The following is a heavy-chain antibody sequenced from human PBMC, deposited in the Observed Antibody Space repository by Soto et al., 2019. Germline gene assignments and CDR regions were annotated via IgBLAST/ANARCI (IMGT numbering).Heavy chain of an antibody. D-gene: IGHD5-12*01. V-gene: IGHV4-59*01. CDR3: ARGYDWFDP. J-gene: IGHJ5*02. Sequence: QVQLQESGPGLVEPSETLSLTCSVSGDSISSSYWSWIRQPPGKGLEWLGYIYYSGSTNYNPSLKSRVTISLDTSTNQFSRKVSSVTAAGTAVYYCARGYDWFDPWGQGTLVTVSS. CDR1: GDSISSSY. CDR2: IYYSGST.